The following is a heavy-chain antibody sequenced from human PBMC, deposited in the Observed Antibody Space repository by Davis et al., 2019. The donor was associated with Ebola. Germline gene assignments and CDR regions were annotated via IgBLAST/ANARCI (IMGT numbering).Heavy chain of an antibody. J-gene: IGHJ3*02. D-gene: IGHD4-23*01. Sequence: SETLSLTCTVSGASISSSSYYWGWIRQPPGKGLEWIGSIYYSGSTYYNPSLKSRVTISVDTSKNQFSLKLSSVTAADTAVYYCASFFRYGGNSHAFDIWGQGTMVTVSS. CDR2: IYYSGST. V-gene: IGHV4-39*01. CDR1: GASISSSSYY. CDR3: ASFFRYGGNSHAFDI.